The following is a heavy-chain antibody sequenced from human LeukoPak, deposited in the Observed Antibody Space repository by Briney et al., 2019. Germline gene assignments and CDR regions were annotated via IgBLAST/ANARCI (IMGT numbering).Heavy chain of an antibody. Sequence: GESLKISGQGSGYSFTSYWIGWVRQMPGKGLDWMGIIYPGDSHTTYSPSFQGQVTISADKSISTAYLQWSSLKASDTAMYYCARSAGCSGGSCYTPKDYYYYAMDVWGQGTTVTVSS. J-gene: IGHJ6*02. V-gene: IGHV5-51*01. CDR2: IYPGDSHT. CDR3: ARSAGCSGGSCYTPKDYYYYAMDV. D-gene: IGHD2-15*01. CDR1: GYSFTSYW.